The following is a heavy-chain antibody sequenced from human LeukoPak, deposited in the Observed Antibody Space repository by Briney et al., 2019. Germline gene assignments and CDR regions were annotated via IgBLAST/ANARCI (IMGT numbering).Heavy chain of an antibody. D-gene: IGHD6-13*01. CDR3: ARDYSSTSGKHAFDI. CDR2: IYSGGST. Sequence: GGSLRLSCAASGFTVSSNYMSWVRQAPGKGLEWVSVIYSGGSTYYADSVKGRFTISRDNSKNTLYLQVNSLRAEDTAVYYCARDYSSTSGKHAFDIWGQGTMVTVSS. J-gene: IGHJ3*02. V-gene: IGHV3-66*01. CDR1: GFTVSSNY.